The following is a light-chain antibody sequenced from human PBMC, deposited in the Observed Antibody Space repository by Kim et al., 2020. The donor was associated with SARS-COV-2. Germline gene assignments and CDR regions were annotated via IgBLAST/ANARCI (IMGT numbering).Light chain of an antibody. V-gene: IGKV3-15*01. J-gene: IGKJ2*01. Sequence: EIVMTQSPATLSVSPGERATLSCRASQSVSSNLAWYQQKPGQAPRLLIYGASTRATGIPARFSGSGSGTEFTLTISSLQSEDFAVYYWQQYNNWPSYPYTFGQGTNLEI. CDR2: GAS. CDR3: QQYNNWPSYPYT. CDR1: QSVSSN.